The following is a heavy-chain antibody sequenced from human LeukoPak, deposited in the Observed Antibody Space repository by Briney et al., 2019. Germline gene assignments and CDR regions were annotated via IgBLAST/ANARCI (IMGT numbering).Heavy chain of an antibody. CDR3: ASLIQNVYYGSEGAGYFDL. D-gene: IGHD3-10*01. J-gene: IGHJ2*01. V-gene: IGHV1-46*01. CDR1: GYTFTSNY. Sequence: ASVKVSCKAFGYTFTSNYMHWVRQAPGQGPEWMGEISPSGGSTTYAQKFQGRVTLTRDMSTSTDYLELSSLRSEDTAMYYCASLIQNVYYGSEGAGYFDLWGRGTLVTVSS. CDR2: ISPSGGST.